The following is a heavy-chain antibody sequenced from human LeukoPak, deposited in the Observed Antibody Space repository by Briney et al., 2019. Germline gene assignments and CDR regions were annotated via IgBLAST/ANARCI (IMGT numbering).Heavy chain of an antibody. CDR2: ISDASTYI. Sequence: GGSLRLSCAASGSTFNKYSMNWVRQAPGKGLEWVSSISDASTYIFYADSVKGRFTISRDNAKNSLYLQMNSLRAEDTAVYYSASQGGAMGGHDGWIDYWGQGTLVTVSS. CDR1: GSTFNKYS. D-gene: IGHD1-1*01. V-gene: IGHV3-21*01. J-gene: IGHJ4*02. CDR3: ASQGGAMGGHDGWIDY.